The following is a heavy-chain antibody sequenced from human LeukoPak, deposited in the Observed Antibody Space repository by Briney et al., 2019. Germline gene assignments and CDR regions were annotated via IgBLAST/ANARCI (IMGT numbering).Heavy chain of an antibody. CDR1: GFTFSSYA. V-gene: IGHV3-23*01. J-gene: IGHJ4*02. CDR2: ISGSGGST. Sequence: GGSLRLSCAASGFTFSSYAMSWVRQAPGKGLEWVSAISGSGGSTYYADSVRGRFTISRDNSKNTLYLQMNSLRAEDTAVYYCAKDPYNWNYFSFDYWGQGTLVTVSS. D-gene: IGHD1-7*01. CDR3: AKDPYNWNYFSFDY.